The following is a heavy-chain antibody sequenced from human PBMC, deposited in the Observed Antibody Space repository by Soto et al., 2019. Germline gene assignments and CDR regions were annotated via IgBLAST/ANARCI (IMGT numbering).Heavy chain of an antibody. CDR1: GFTFSSYG. Sequence: QVQLVESGGGVVQPGRSLRLSCAASGFTFSSYGMHWVRQAPGKGLEWVAVISYDGSNKYYADSVKGRFTISRDNSKNTLLLQMNRLRAGDTAVYYCAKDLLRAGRACGMDVWGQGTTVTVSS. V-gene: IGHV3-30*18. CDR3: AKDLLRAGRACGMDV. J-gene: IGHJ6*02. CDR2: ISYDGSNK.